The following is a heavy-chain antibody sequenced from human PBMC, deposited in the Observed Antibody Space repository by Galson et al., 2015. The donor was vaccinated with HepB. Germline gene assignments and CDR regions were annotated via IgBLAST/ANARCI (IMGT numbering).Heavy chain of an antibody. CDR2: IIPILGIA. J-gene: IGHJ5*02. CDR1: GGTFSSYA. D-gene: IGHD3-10*01. CDR3: ARDEAVDLDYYGSGSSPNWFDP. V-gene: IGHV1-69*10. Sequence: SVKVSCKASGGTFSSYAISWVRQAPGQGLEWMGGIIPILGIANYAQKFQGRVTITADKSTSTAYMELSSLRSEDTAVYYCARDEAVDLDYYGSGSSPNWFDPWGQGTLVTVSS.